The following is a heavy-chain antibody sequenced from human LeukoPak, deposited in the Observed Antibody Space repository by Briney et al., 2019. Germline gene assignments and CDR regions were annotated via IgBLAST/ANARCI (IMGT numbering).Heavy chain of an antibody. CDR3: AREKPDYYYGMDV. J-gene: IGHJ6*02. Sequence: GGSLRLSCAASGFTFSSYSMNWVRQAPGKGLEWVSSISSSSSYIYYADSVKGRFTISRDNAKNSLYLQMNSLRADDTAVYYCAREKPDYYYGMDVWGQGTTVTVSS. CDR2: ISSSSSYI. V-gene: IGHV3-21*01. CDR1: GFTFSSYS.